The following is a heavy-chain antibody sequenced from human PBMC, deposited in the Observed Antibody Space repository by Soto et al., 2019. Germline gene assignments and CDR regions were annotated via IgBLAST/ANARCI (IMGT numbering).Heavy chain of an antibody. D-gene: IGHD3-22*01. J-gene: IGHJ4*02. CDR3: ARDYYYDSSGYFLDY. Sequence: QVQLVESGGGVVQPGRSLRLSCAASGFTFSSYGMHWVRQAPGKGLEWVAVIWYDGSNKYYVDSVKGRFTISRDNSKNTLYLQMNSLRAEDTAVYYCARDYYYDSSGYFLDYWGQGTLVTVSS. CDR2: IWYDGSNK. CDR1: GFTFSSYG. V-gene: IGHV3-33*01.